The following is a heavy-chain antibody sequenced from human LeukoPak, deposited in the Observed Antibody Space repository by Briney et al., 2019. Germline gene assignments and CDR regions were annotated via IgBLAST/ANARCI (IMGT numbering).Heavy chain of an antibody. CDR2: ISGSGGST. V-gene: IGHV3-23*01. CDR1: GFTFSSYA. Sequence: GSLRLSCAASGFTFSSYAMSWVRQAPGKGLEWVSAISGSGGSTYYADSVKGRFTISRDNSKNTLYLQVNSLRAEDTAVYYCAKDRLSGYGDYRAPAFDIWGQGTMVTVSS. J-gene: IGHJ3*02. CDR3: AKDRLSGYGDYRAPAFDI. D-gene: IGHD4-17*01.